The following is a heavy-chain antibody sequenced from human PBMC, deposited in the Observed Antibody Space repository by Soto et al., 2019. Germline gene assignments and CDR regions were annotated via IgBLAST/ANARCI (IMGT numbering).Heavy chain of an antibody. D-gene: IGHD2-15*01. Sequence: EVQLVESGGGLVQPGGSLRLSCAVSGFTVSTNHMIWVRQAPGKGLEWVSLIYSSGSTHYADSVKGRFTISRDNSKNTLFLQMYSLRAEDTAVYHCVRDLVCGGGRCSPEDHWGQGTLVTVSS. CDR3: VRDLVCGGGRCSPEDH. CDR2: IYSSGST. CDR1: GFTVSTNH. V-gene: IGHV3-66*01. J-gene: IGHJ4*02.